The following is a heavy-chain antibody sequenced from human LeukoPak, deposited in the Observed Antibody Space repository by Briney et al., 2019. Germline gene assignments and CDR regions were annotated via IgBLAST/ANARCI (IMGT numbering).Heavy chain of an antibody. CDR2: ISSSSSYI. V-gene: IGHV3-21*01. D-gene: IGHD6-13*01. CDR1: GFTFSSYS. CDR3: ASGRSWYVRGPSFDP. Sequence: KPGGSLRLSCVASGFTFSSYSMNWVRQAPGKGLEWVSSISSSSSYIYYADSVKGRFTISRDNAKNSLYLQMNSLRAEDTAVYYCASGRSWYVRGPSFDPWGQGTLVTVSS. J-gene: IGHJ5*02.